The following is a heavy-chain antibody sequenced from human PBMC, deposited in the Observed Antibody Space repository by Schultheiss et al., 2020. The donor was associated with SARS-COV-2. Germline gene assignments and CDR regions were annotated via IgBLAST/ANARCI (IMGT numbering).Heavy chain of an antibody. CDR3: ARGLSSSWDRYYYYGMDV. J-gene: IGHJ6*02. Sequence: SQTLSLTCTVSGGSISSYYWSWIRQPPGKGLEWIGYIYYSGSTYYNPSLKSRVTISVDTSKNQFSLKLSSVTAADTAVYYCARGLSSSWDRYYYYGMDVWGQGTTVTVSS. CDR2: IYYSGST. V-gene: IGHV4-59*08. CDR1: GGSISSYY. D-gene: IGHD6-13*01.